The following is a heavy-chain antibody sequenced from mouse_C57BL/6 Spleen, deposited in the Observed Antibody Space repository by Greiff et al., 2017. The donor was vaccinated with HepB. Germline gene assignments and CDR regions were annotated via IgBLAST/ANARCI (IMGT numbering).Heavy chain of an antibody. CDR2: IDPEDGET. V-gene: IGHV14-2*01. CDR3: ARGSQIYYYGSTYYFDY. J-gene: IGHJ2*01. D-gene: IGHD1-1*01. CDR1: GFNITDYY. Sequence: EVKVVESGAELVKPGASVKLSCTASGFNITDYYMHWVKQRTEQGLEWIGRIDPEDGETKYAPKFQGKATITADTSSNTAYLQLSSLTSEDTAVYYGARGSQIYYYGSTYYFDYWGQGTTLTVSS.